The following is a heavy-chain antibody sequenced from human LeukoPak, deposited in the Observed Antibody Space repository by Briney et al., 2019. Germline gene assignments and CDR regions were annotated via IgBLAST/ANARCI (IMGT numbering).Heavy chain of an antibody. D-gene: IGHD1-26*01. CDR3: AREAVSGSYCFDY. CDR1: GFTFSSYA. V-gene: IGHV3-30-3*01. CDR2: ISYDGSNK. Sequence: GGSLRLSCAASGFTFSSYAMHWVRQAPGKGLEWVAVISYDGSNKYYADSVKGRSTISRDNSKNTLYLQMNSLRAEDTAVYYCAREAVSGSYCFDYWGQGTLVTVSS. J-gene: IGHJ4*02.